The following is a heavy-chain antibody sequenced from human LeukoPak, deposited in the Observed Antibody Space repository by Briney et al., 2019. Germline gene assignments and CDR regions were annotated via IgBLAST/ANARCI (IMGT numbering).Heavy chain of an antibody. J-gene: IGHJ4*02. Sequence: LSGGSLRLSCAASGFTFSSYAMHWVRQAPGKGLEWVAVISYDGSNKYYADSVKGRFTISRDNSKNTLYLQMNSLRAEDTAVYYCAREISGWYSWGQGTLVTVSS. V-gene: IGHV3-30*04. D-gene: IGHD6-19*01. CDR2: ISYDGSNK. CDR3: AREISGWYS. CDR1: GFTFSSYA.